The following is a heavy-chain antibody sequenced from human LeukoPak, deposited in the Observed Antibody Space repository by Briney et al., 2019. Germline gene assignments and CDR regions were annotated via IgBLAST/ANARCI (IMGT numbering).Heavy chain of an antibody. Sequence: PGGSLRLSCSASGLTVTNAWMNWVRQAPGEGLDWVGRIASKTDGGATDYAAPVKGRFTISRDDSKNTLNLQMNSLKTEDTAVYYCTTGIRGDWGQGTLVTVSS. D-gene: IGHD3-10*01. CDR3: TTGIRGD. V-gene: IGHV3-15*07. CDR2: IASKTDGGAT. CDR1: GLTVTNAW. J-gene: IGHJ4*02.